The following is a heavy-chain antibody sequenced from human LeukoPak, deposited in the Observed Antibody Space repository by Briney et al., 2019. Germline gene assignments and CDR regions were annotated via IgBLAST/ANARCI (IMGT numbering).Heavy chain of an antibody. CDR3: ATGRYYYDSSGYDY. CDR1: GYTLTELS. Sequence: ASVKVSCKVSGYTLTELSMHWVRQAPGKGLEWMGGFDPEDGETIYAQTFQGRVTMTEDTSTDTAYMELSSLRSEDTAVYYCATGRYYYDSSGYDYWGQGTLVTVSS. V-gene: IGHV1-24*01. D-gene: IGHD3-22*01. CDR2: FDPEDGET. J-gene: IGHJ4*02.